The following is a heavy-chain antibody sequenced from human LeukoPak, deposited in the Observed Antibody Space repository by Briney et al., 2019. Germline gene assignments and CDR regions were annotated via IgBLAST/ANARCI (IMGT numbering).Heavy chain of an antibody. Sequence: PSETLSLTCVVYSGSFSGYYWSWIRQPPEKGLEWIGEIDRSGSTTYNPSLKSRVNVLLDTSKNQFSLRLSSVTAADTAVYYCARGYGSGSYYVYWGQGTLVAVSS. D-gene: IGHD3-10*01. J-gene: IGHJ4*02. CDR1: SGSFSGYY. CDR2: IDRSGST. CDR3: ARGYGSGSYYVY. V-gene: IGHV4-34*01.